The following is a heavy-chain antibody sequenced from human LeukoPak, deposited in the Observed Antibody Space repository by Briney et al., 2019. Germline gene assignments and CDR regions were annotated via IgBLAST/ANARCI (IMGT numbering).Heavy chain of an antibody. J-gene: IGHJ3*02. V-gene: IGHV4-59*11. CDR2: ISYIEST. CDR1: DDSFSSHY. D-gene: IGHD4-17*01. Sequence: SETLSLTCAVSDDSFSSHYWTWIRQPPGKGLEWIGYISYIESTNYNPSLKSRVTISIDTSKNQFSLKLSSVTAADTTVYYCARDLVTVTKGFDIWGQGTMVSVSS. CDR3: ARDLVTVTKGFDI.